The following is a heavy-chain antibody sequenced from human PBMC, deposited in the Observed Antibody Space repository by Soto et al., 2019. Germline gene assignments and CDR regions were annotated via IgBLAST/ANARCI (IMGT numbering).Heavy chain of an antibody. V-gene: IGHV4-4*02. D-gene: IGHD3-22*01. J-gene: IGHJ6*02. CDR2: VYQSGIT. CDR3: ARDGHFDSSGIMDV. Sequence: QVQMEESGPGLLKPSGTLSLTCAVSGDSVSRSTWWSWVRQTPEKGLEWIGEVYQSGITHYSPSLKNRLTISLDKSKNQFSLKLTSVTAADAAVYFCARDGHFDSSGIMDVWGRGTTVTVAS. CDR1: GDSVSRSTW.